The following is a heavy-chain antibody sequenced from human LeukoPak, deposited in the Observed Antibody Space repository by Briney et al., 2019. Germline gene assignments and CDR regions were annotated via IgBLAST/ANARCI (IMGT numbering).Heavy chain of an antibody. CDR1: GFTFSSYA. V-gene: IGHV3-30*04. CDR2: ISYDGSNK. D-gene: IGHD1-1*01. J-gene: IGHJ4*02. CDR3: ARTTYYFDY. Sequence: PGGSLRLSCAAPGFTFSSYAMHWVRQAPGRGLEWVAVISYDGSNKYYADSVKGRFTISRDNSKNTLYLQMNSLRAEDTAVYYCARTTYYFDYWGQGTLVTVSS.